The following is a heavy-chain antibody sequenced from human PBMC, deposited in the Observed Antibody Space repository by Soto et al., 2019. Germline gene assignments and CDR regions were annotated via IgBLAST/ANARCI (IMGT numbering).Heavy chain of an antibody. D-gene: IGHD2-15*01. CDR3: ARSRRSASCSGGNCYHLDS. J-gene: IGHJ4*02. CDR1: GFSISADGGG. CDR2: VYCDDDK. Sequence: QITLKESGPSLVKPTQTLTLTCSCPGFSISADGGGVGCIRQPPGKALERLAIVYCDDDKPYSPSLKSRLTITKDTSRNQVVLTMTNVDPVDTGTYFCARSRRSASCSGGNCYHLDSWGKGKLVTVSS. V-gene: IGHV2-5*02.